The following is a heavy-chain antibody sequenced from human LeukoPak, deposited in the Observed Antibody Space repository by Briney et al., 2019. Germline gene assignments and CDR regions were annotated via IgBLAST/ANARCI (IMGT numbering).Heavy chain of an antibody. V-gene: IGHV3-74*01. CDR1: GFTFSNYW. D-gene: IGHD2-21*02. Sequence: AGGSLRLSWAASGFTFSNYWMHWVRQAPGKRLVWVSRINSDGSRTNYADSVKGRFTISRDNAKNTLYLQMNSLRAEDTAVYYCGSSVSAPYWGQGTLVTVSS. J-gene: IGHJ4*02. CDR2: INSDGSRT. CDR3: GSSVSAPY.